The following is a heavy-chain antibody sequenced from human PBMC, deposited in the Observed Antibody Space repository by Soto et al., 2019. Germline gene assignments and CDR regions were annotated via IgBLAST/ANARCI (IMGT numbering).Heavy chain of an antibody. V-gene: IGHV4-59*01. Sequence: QVRLQESGPGLVKPSETLSLTCTVSGASINTYYWAWIRQPPGKGLEWIGYIHNSGTTDYNPSLKSRVTMSVDTYKSQFSLNLSSVTAADTAVYYCARDYGAGSYGIDYWGQGTLVTVSS. CDR2: IHNSGTT. CDR3: ARDYGAGSYGIDY. J-gene: IGHJ4*02. D-gene: IGHD3-10*01. CDR1: GASINTYY.